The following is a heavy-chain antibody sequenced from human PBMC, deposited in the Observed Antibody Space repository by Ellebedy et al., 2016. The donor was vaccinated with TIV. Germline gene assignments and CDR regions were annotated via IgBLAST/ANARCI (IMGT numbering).Heavy chain of an antibody. V-gene: IGHV4-59*01. D-gene: IGHD5-24*01. CDR1: GVSISGYY. CDR3: TKTRGWLQPDFHY. CDR2: IHSTGTT. J-gene: IGHJ4*02. Sequence: MPSETLSLTCTVYGVSISGYYWSWVRQPPGKGLEWIGYIHSTGTTNYNPSLKSRFTISLDTSKNQFSLNLNSVTAADTAVYYCTKTRGWLQPDFHYWGQGSLVTVSS.